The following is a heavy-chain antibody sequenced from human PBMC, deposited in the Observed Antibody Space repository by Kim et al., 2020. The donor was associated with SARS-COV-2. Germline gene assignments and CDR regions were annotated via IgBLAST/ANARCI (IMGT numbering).Heavy chain of an antibody. V-gene: IGHV4-31*02. D-gene: IGHD6-19*01. J-gene: IGHJ4*02. Sequence: SLKSRVTISVDTSKNQFSLKLSSVTAADTAVYYCARAIAVAGTTNLYFDYWGQGTLVTVSS. CDR3: ARAIAVAGTTNLYFDY.